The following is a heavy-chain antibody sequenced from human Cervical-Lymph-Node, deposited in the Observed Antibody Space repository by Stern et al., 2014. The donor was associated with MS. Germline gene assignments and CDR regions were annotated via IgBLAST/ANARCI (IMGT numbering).Heavy chain of an antibody. D-gene: IGHD1-26*01. J-gene: IGHJ5*02. V-gene: IGHV1-8*01. CDR3: TKAWES. CDR2: INPDSGDT. CDR1: GYIFSSDD. Sequence: VQMVQYGAEVKKPGASVEGYCKGSGYIFSSDDINWGRQASGQGLEWMAWINPDSGDTGYAQKFQGRVTLTRDTSINTAYMEMTSLTSDDTAIYYCTKAWESWGQGTLITVSS.